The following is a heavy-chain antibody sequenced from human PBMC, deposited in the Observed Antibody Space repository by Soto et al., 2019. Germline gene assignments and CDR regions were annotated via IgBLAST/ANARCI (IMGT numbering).Heavy chain of an antibody. J-gene: IGHJ4*02. CDR3: AKDLNTNGFDY. Sequence: GGPLRLSCAASGFTFSSYGMHWVRQAPGKGLEWVAVISYDGSNKYYADSVKGRFTISRDNSKNTLYLQMNSLRAEDTAVYYCAKDLNTNGFDYWGQGTLVTVSS. D-gene: IGHD2-8*01. CDR2: ISYDGSNK. CDR1: GFTFSSYG. V-gene: IGHV3-30*18.